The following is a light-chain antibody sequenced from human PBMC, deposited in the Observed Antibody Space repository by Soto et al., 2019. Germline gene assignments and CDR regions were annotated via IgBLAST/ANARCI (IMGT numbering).Light chain of an antibody. Sequence: DLQMTQSPSSVSASVGDRVTISCRASQDINRWLAWHQQKPGEAPNLLIFSASSLQSGVPSKFSGSGSGTDFTLTITNLKPEDVATYYCQQAHSFPLTFGAGTKVDLK. CDR3: QQAHSFPLT. J-gene: IGKJ3*01. CDR1: QDINRW. CDR2: SAS. V-gene: IGKV1-12*01.